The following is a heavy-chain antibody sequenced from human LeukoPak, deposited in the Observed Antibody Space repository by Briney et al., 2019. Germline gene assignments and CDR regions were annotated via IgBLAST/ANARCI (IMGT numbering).Heavy chain of an antibody. CDR3: ARDDFWSGHSPLKADY. Sequence: ASVKVSCKVSGYTLTELSMHWVRQAPGKGLEWMGGFDPEDGETIYAQKLQGRVTMTTDTSTSTAYMELRSLRSDDTAVYYCARDDFWSGHSPLKADYWGQGTLVTVSS. CDR2: FDPEDGET. CDR1: GYTLTELS. J-gene: IGHJ4*02. V-gene: IGHV1-24*01. D-gene: IGHD3-3*01.